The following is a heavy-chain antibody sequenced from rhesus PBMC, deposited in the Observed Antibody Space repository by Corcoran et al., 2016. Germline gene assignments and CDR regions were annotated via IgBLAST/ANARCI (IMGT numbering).Heavy chain of an antibody. D-gene: IGHD4-23*01. Sequence: EVQLVESGGGVVQPGGSLRLSCAASGFTFDDYAMHWVRTAPGKGLEWVAGISGSCGSTYYADSVKGHFTLSRDNAKNSLYLQMGSLRAEDTALYYCARGEGYSNYGYFDYWGQGVLVTVSS. CDR1: GFTFDDYA. J-gene: IGHJ4*01. CDR2: ISGSCGST. V-gene: IGHV3-201*01. CDR3: ARGEGYSNYGYFDY.